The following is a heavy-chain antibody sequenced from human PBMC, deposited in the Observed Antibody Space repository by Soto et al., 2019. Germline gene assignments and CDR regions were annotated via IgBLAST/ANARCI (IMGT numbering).Heavy chain of an antibody. D-gene: IGHD3-10*01. CDR1: GFTFSSYG. J-gene: IGHJ6*02. Sequence: QVQLVESGGGVVQPGRSLRLSCAASGFTFSSYGMHWVRQAPGKGLEWVAVISYDGSNKYYADSVKGRFTISRDNSKNTRYLQMNRLRAEDTAVYYCAKDWGGGMDVWGQGTTVTVSS. CDR3: AKDWGGGMDV. CDR2: ISYDGSNK. V-gene: IGHV3-30*18.